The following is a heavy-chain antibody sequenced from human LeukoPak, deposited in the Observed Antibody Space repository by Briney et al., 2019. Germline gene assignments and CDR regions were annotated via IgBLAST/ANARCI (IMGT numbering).Heavy chain of an antibody. CDR2: INHSGST. Sequence: PSETLSLTCTVSGGSISGYYWSWIRQPPGKGLEWIGEINHSGSTNYNPSLKSRVTISVDTSKNQFSLKLSSVTAADTAVYYCARLGYCGGDCYYYYMDVWGKGTTVTISS. CDR3: ARLGYCGGDCYYYYMDV. D-gene: IGHD2-21*01. J-gene: IGHJ6*03. CDR1: GGSISGYY. V-gene: IGHV4-34*01.